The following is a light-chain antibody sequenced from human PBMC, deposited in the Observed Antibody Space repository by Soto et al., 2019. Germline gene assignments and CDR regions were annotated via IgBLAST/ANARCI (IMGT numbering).Light chain of an antibody. CDR2: DVS. J-gene: IGLJ1*01. CDR3: SSYTSSSNV. CDR1: SSDVGGYNY. V-gene: IGLV2-14*01. Sequence: QSALTQPASVSGSPGQSITISCTGTSSDVGGYNYVSWYQQHPGKAPKLMIYDVSNRPSGVSNRFSGSKSGNTASLTISGLQAEDEADYYCSSYTSSSNVFGTGTKLTDL.